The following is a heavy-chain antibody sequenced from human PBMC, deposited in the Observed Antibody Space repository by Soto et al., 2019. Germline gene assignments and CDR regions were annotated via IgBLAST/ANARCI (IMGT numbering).Heavy chain of an antibody. CDR1: GYTFTSYG. Sequence: ASVNVSCKSSGYTFTSYGISWGRQAPGQGLEWMGWISAYNGNTNYAQKLQGRVTMTTDTSTSTAYMELRSLRSDDTAVYYCARGTDYYDSSGYYGNLDYWGQGTLVTVSS. CDR2: ISAYNGNT. J-gene: IGHJ4*02. V-gene: IGHV1-18*01. CDR3: ARGTDYYDSSGYYGNLDY. D-gene: IGHD3-22*01.